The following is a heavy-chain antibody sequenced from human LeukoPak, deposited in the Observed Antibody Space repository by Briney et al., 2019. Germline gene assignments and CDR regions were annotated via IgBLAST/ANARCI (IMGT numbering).Heavy chain of an antibody. J-gene: IGHJ4*02. Sequence: RTSETLSLTCAVSGYSISSGYYWGWIRQPPGKGLEWIGSIYYSGSTYYNPSLKSRVTISVDTSKNQFSLKLSSVTAADTAVYYCARHGSYYDSSGYYPFEDWGQGTLVTVSS. CDR1: GYSISSGYY. V-gene: IGHV4-38-2*01. CDR2: IYYSGST. D-gene: IGHD3-22*01. CDR3: ARHGSYYDSSGYYPFED.